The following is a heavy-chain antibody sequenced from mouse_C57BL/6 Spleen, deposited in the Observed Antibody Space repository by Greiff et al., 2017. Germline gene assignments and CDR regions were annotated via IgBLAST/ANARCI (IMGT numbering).Heavy chain of an antibody. CDR3: TRGCNAPLEY. V-gene: IGHV1-5*01. D-gene: IGHD2-1*01. CDR2: IYPGTSDT. J-gene: IGHJ2*01. Sequence: EVKLVESGTVLARPGASVKMSCKTSGYTFTSYWMHWVKQRPGQGLECIGAIYPGTSDTSYNQKFKGKAILTAVTSASTAYMELSSLTNDDSSVXYCTRGCNAPLEYWGQGTTLTVSA. CDR1: GYTFTSYW.